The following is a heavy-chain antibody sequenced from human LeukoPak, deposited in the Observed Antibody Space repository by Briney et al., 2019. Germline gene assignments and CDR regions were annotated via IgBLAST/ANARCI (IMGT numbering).Heavy chain of an antibody. CDR1: GGTFSSYA. CDR2: IIPIFGTA. V-gene: IGHV1-69*06. CDR3: ARTKGSGSYYPYNWFDP. J-gene: IGHJ5*02. D-gene: IGHD3-10*01. Sequence: GASVKVSCKASGGTFSSYAISWVRQAPGQGLEWMGGIIPIFGTANYAQKFQGRVTITADKSTSTAYMELSSLRSEDTAVYYCARTKGSGSYYPYNWFDPWGQGTLVTVSS.